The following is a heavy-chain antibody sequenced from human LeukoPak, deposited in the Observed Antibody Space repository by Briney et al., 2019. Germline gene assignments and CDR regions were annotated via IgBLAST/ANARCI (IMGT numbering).Heavy chain of an antibody. D-gene: IGHD4-11*01. J-gene: IGHJ3*02. CDR1: GFTLSRYA. CDR2: ISYAGRNK. CDR3: ARGQHRVTYSDDAFDI. Sequence: GGSLRLSCAPSGFTLSRYAIHWVRHAPGKGLEWVAVISYAGRNKFYADSVRGRVTISRDNSKNTLYLQMNNLKTEDTAVYYCARGQHRVTYSDDAFDIWGQGTMVTVSS. V-gene: IGHV3-30*04.